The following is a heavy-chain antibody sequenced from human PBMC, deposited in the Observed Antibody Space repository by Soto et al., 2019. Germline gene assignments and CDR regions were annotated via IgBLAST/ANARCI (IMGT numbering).Heavy chain of an antibody. CDR1: GFNFSNHW. D-gene: IGHD2-21*02. CDR3: ARESGDWPLNWFDP. J-gene: IGHJ5*02. V-gene: IGHV3-74*01. CDR2: ITSDGKSK. Sequence: GGSLRLSCAASGFNFSNHWMHWVRQRPAEGLVRVSRITSDGKSKAYAESVKGRFAISRDNAKNTLYLQMNGLTAEDTAVYYCARESGDWPLNWFDPWGQGTLVTVSS.